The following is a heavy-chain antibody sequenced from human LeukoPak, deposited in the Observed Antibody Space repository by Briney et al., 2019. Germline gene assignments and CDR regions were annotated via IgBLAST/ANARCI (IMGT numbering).Heavy chain of an antibody. CDR1: GFIFSSYS. Sequence: GGSLRLSCAASGFIFSSYSMNWVRQAPGKGLEWVSYISSSSSTIYYADSVKGRFTISRDNAKNSLYLQMNSLRAEDTAVYYCARDLSITMLRGVSDYWGQGTLVTVSS. J-gene: IGHJ4*02. V-gene: IGHV3-48*04. D-gene: IGHD3-10*01. CDR2: ISSSSSTI. CDR3: ARDLSITMLRGVSDY.